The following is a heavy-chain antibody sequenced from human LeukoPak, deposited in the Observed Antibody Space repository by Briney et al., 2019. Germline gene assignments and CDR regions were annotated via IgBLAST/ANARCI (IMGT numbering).Heavy chain of an antibody. V-gene: IGHV4-59*01. CDR1: GGSISSYY. CDR2: LRYTGSM. CDR3: ARESSTSQSNLFDY. Sequence: PSETLSLTCTVSGGSISSYYWSWIRQPPGKGLEWIGYLRYTGSMKHNSSLKGRITLSLDTSKNQFSLILSSVTAADTAMYYCARESSTSQSNLFDYWGQGTLVTVSS. D-gene: IGHD6-6*01. J-gene: IGHJ4*02.